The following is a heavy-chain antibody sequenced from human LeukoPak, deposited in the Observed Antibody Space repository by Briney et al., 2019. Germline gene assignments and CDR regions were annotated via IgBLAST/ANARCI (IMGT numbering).Heavy chain of an antibody. CDR3: ARDHLLLWFGESHFDY. Sequence: GSLRLSCAASGFTFSSYSMNWVRQAPGKGLEWVSYISSSSSTIYYADSVKGRFTISRDNAKNSLYLQMNSLRAEDTAVYYCARDHLLLWFGESHFDYWGQGTLVTVSS. CDR2: ISSSSSTI. D-gene: IGHD3-10*01. V-gene: IGHV3-48*01. J-gene: IGHJ4*02. CDR1: GFTFSSYS.